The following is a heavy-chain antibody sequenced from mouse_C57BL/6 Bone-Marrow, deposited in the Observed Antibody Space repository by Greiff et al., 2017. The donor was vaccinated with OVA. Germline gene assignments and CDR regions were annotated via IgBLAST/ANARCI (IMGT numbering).Heavy chain of an antibody. J-gene: IGHJ2*01. V-gene: IGHV1-82*01. CDR3: ARSGGGY. Sequence: QVQLQQSGPELVKPGASVKISCKASGYAFSSSWMNWVKQRPGKGLEWIGRIYPGDGDTNYNGKFKGKATLTADKSSSTAYMQLSSLTSEDSAVYFCARSGGGYWGQGTTLTVSS. CDR2: IYPGDGDT. D-gene: IGHD3-1*01. CDR1: GYAFSSSW.